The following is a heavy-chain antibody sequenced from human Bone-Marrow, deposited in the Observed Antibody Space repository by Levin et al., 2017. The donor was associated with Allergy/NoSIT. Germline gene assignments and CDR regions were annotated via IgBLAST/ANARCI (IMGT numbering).Heavy chain of an antibody. J-gene: IGHJ4*02. D-gene: IGHD3-10*01. CDR3: AKVSPYYGSGSYLFDY. CDR2: ISYDGSNK. V-gene: IGHV3-30*18. Sequence: GGSLRLSCAASGFTFSSYGMHWVRQAPGKGLEWVAVISYDGSNKYYADSVKGRFTISRDNSKNTLYLQMNSLRAEDTAVYYCAKVSPYYGSGSYLFDYWGQGTLVTVSS. CDR1: GFTFSSYG.